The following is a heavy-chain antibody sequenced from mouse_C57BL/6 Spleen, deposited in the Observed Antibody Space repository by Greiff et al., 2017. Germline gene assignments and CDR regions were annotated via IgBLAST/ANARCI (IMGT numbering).Heavy chain of an antibody. Sequence: QVQLKESGPELVKPGASVKISCKASGYAFSSSWMNWVKQRPGKGLEWIGRIYPGDGDTNYNGKFKGKATLTADKSSSTAYMQLSSLTSEDSAVYFCAREDWDGGFYFDYWGQGTTRTVSS. D-gene: IGHD4-1*01. CDR3: AREDWDGGFYFDY. CDR2: IYPGDGDT. V-gene: IGHV1-82*01. CDR1: GYAFSSSW. J-gene: IGHJ2*01.